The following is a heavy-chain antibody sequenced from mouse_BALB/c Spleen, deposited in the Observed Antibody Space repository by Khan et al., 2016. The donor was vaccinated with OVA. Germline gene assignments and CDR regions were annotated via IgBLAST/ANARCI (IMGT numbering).Heavy chain of an antibody. CDR3: ARDRIDY. Sequence: QMQLEESGAELAKPGASVKMSCTASGYTFTSYWRHWIKQRPGQGLEWIGYITPTSGYTDYNQKFKDKATLTADKSSSTAYMQLSSLTSDDSAVYYCARDRIDYWGQGTALTVSS. CDR2: ITPTSGYT. CDR1: GYTFTSYW. J-gene: IGHJ2*01. V-gene: IGHV1-7*01.